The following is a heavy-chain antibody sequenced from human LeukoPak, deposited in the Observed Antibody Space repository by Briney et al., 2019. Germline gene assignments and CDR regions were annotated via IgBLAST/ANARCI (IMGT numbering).Heavy chain of an antibody. CDR2: IYHSGST. Sequence: SETLSLTCAVSGYSISSGYYWGWIRQPPGKGLEWIGSIYHSGSTYYNPSLKSGVTISVDTSKNQFSLKVTSVTAADTALYYCARGSGYSNYFDCWGKGTLVTVSS. CDR1: GYSISSGYY. J-gene: IGHJ4*02. D-gene: IGHD5-12*01. CDR3: ARGSGYSNYFDC. V-gene: IGHV4-38-2*01.